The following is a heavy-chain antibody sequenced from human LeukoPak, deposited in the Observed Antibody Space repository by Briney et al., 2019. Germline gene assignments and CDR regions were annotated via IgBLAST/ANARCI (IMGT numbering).Heavy chain of an antibody. CDR2: IYYSGST. J-gene: IGHJ6*02. Sequence: SETLSLTCTVSGGSISSYYWSWIRQPPGKGLEWIGYIYYSGSTNYNPSLKSRVTISVDTSKNQFSLKLSSVTAADTAVYYCARDFPLMDAWGQGTTVTVSS. CDR3: ARDFPLMDA. CDR1: GGSISSYY. V-gene: IGHV4-59*01.